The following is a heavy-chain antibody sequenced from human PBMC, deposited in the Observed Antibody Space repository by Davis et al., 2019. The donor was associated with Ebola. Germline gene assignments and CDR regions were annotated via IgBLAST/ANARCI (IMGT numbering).Heavy chain of an antibody. J-gene: IGHJ4*02. CDR1: GGSFSGYY. CDR3: AISYYYDSSGPTGY. D-gene: IGHD3-22*01. V-gene: IGHV4-34*01. CDR2: INHSGST. Sequence: PSETLSLTCAVYGGSFSGYYWSWIRQPPGKGLEWIGEINHSGSTNYNPSLKSRVTISVDTSKNQFSLKLSSVTAADTAVYYCAISYYYDSSGPTGYWGQGTLVTVSS.